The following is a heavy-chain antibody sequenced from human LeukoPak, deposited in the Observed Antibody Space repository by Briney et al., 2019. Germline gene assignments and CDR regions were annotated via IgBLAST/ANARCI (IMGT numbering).Heavy chain of an antibody. Sequence: GASVKVSCKASGYTFTGYYMHWVRQAPGQGLEWMGWINPNSGGTNYAQKFQGRVTMTRDTSISTAYMELSRLRSDDTAVYYCARHSPVDTAMVTRVSWFDPWGQGTLVTVSS. CDR3: ARHSPVDTAMVTRVSWFDP. CDR2: INPNSGGT. D-gene: IGHD5-18*01. V-gene: IGHV1-2*02. CDR1: GYTFTGYY. J-gene: IGHJ5*02.